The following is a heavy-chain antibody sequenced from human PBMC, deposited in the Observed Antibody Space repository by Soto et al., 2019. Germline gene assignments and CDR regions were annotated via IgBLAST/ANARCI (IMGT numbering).Heavy chain of an antibody. CDR1: GFTFSGYS. J-gene: IGHJ6*02. V-gene: IGHV3-21*01. Sequence: EVQLVESGGGLVKPGGSLRLSCVASGFTFSGYSINWVRQAPGKGLEWVSYISGPSIYIYYADSVKGRSTISRDNAKSAVYLQMNSLRAEDTAVYYCASGFRNGFNVWGQGTTVSVSS. CDR2: ISGPSIYI. CDR3: ASGFRNGFNV. D-gene: IGHD2-8*01.